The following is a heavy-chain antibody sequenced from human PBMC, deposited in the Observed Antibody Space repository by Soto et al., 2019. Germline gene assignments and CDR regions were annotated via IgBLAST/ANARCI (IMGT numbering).Heavy chain of an antibody. V-gene: IGHV2-5*02. CDR3: AHIAPEIVIDVGHGGFDF. J-gene: IGHJ4*02. Sequence: QLTLKESGPTRVKPTQTLTLTCTLSGFSVSPSGEGMGWIRQPPGKALEWRALIYWDYDKRSSPSLKSRLTITKDTAKNQVVLTLTNIDPVDTATYYSAHIAPEIVIDVGHGGFDFWGQGTLVTVSS. CDR2: IYWDYDK. D-gene: IGHD5-12*01. CDR1: GFSVSPSGEG.